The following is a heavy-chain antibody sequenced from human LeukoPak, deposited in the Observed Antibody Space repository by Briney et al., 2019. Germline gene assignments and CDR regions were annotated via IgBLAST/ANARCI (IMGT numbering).Heavy chain of an antibody. Sequence: VASVKVSCKASGYTFTGYYMHWVRQAPGQGLEWMGWINPNSGGTNYAQKFQGRVTMTRDTSISTAYMELSGLRSDDTAVYYCARERLRWGGDAFDIWGQGTMVTVSS. D-gene: IGHD5-12*01. CDR2: INPNSGGT. V-gene: IGHV1-2*02. J-gene: IGHJ3*02. CDR3: ARERLRWGGDAFDI. CDR1: GYTFTGYY.